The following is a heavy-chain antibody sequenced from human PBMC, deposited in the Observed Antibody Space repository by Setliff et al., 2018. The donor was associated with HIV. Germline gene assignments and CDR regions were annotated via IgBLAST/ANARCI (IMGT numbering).Heavy chain of an antibody. V-gene: IGHV4-30-2*01. CDR2: INHSGST. CDR1: GGSISSGGYS. D-gene: IGHD3-10*01. Sequence: SETLSLTCAVSGGSISSGGYSWSWIRQPPGKGLEWLGEINHSGSTNYNPSLKSRVTISVDTSKNQFSLELSSVTAADTAVYYCARVWSYGSGSLSPWGQGTLVTVSS. CDR3: ARVWSYGSGSLSP. J-gene: IGHJ5*02.